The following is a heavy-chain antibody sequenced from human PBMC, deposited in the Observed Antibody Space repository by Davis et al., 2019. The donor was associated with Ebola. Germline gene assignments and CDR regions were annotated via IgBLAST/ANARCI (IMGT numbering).Heavy chain of an antibody. J-gene: IGHJ4*02. CDR1: GFTFNDYP. D-gene: IGHD1-26*01. V-gene: IGHV3-69-1*01. CDR2: IRGDGTI. Sequence: GGSLRLSCAASGFTFNDYPMNWVRQAPGKGLEWISHIRGDGTISYSDSVKGRLTISRDNAKSSLYLQMNSLREEDTAVYYCTSTLIVTNDDYWGQGTLVTVSS. CDR3: TSTLIVTNDDY.